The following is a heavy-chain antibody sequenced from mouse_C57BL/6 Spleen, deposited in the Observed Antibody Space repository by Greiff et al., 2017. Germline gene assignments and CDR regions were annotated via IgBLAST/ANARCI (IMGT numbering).Heavy chain of an antibody. D-gene: IGHD2-2*01. J-gene: IGHJ3*01. Sequence: QVQLQQPGAELVRPGTSVKLSCKASGYTFTSYWMPWVKQRPGQGLEWIGVIDPSDSYTNYNQKFKGKATLTVDTSSSTAYMQLSSLTSEDSAVYYCARSMVTTGFAYWGQGTLVTVSA. CDR3: ARSMVTTGFAY. CDR1: GYTFTSYW. CDR2: IDPSDSYT. V-gene: IGHV1-59*01.